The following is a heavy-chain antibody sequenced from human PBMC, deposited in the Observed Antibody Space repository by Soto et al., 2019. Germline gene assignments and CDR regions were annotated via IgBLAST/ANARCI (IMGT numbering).Heavy chain of an antibody. CDR1: GFSFSRYP. J-gene: IGHJ4*02. V-gene: IGHV3-30-3*01. CDR3: AREEPHPAPLVF. CDR2: ISDDGSNI. Sequence: GGSLRLSCAAYGFSFSRYPMHWVRQAPGKGLEWVAGISDDGSNIQYADSVKGRLTVSRDGSKSTLYLQMNNLGTEDTAEYFCAREEPHPAPLVFWGQGTLVTSPQ.